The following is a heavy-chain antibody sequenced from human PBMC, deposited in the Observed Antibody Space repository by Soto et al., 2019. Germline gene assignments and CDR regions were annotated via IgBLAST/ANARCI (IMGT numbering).Heavy chain of an antibody. CDR2: IYVTGAV. D-gene: IGHD2-21*01. CDR3: ARLRIATNNSKWFDH. J-gene: IGHJ5*02. CDR1: GVSISSSSHY. Sequence: PSETLSLTCSVSGVSISSSSHYWAWIRQAPGQGLEWIGHIYVTGAVDYNPSLRNRITISQDTSYRHFSLNLRLVTAADTAVYYCARLRIATNNSKWFDHWGQGTLVTVSS. V-gene: IGHV4-31*03.